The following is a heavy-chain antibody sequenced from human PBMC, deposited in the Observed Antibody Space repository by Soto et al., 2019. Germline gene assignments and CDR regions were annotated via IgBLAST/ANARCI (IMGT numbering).Heavy chain of an antibody. J-gene: IGHJ5*02. Sequence: QVQLVESGGGVVQPGRSLRLSCAASGFTFSSYAMHWVRQAPGKGLEWVAVISYDGSNKYYADSVKGRFTISRDNSKNTLYLQMNSLRAEDTAVYYCARAPDSSGWSWFDPWGQGTLVTVSS. V-gene: IGHV3-30-3*01. CDR2: ISYDGSNK. CDR3: ARAPDSSGWSWFDP. CDR1: GFTFSSYA. D-gene: IGHD6-19*01.